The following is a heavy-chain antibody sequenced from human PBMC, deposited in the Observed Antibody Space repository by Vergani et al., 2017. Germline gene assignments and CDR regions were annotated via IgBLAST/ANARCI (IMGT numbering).Heavy chain of an antibody. Sequence: QVQLQESGPGLVKPSETLSLTCAVSGYSISSGYYWGWIRQPPGKGLEWIGSIYHSGNTYYNPSLKSRVTISIDTSKNQFSLKLSSVTAADTAVYYCASNIAAAPFDYWGQGTLVTVSS. CDR2: IYHSGNT. D-gene: IGHD6-13*01. V-gene: IGHV4-38-2*01. CDR1: GYSISSGYY. J-gene: IGHJ4*02. CDR3: ASNIAAAPFDY.